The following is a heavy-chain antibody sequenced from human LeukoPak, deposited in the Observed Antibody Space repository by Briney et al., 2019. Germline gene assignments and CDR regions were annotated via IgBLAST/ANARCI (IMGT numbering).Heavy chain of an antibody. CDR2: ISGSGGST. D-gene: IGHD1-7*01. J-gene: IGHJ4*02. CDR1: GFTFSNYA. CDR3: AKETAGSRSDY. V-gene: IGHV3-23*01. Sequence: WGSLKLSCEASGFTFSNYAMIWVRQAPGNGLEWVSAISGSGGSTFYADSVEGRFTISRDNSKNTLYLQMNSLRAEDTAVYYCAKETAGSRSDYWGQGTLVTVSS.